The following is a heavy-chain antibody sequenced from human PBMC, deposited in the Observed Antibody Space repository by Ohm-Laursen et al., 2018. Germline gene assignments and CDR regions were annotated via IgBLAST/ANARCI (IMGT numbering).Heavy chain of an antibody. D-gene: IGHD2-15*01. CDR1: GFTFSSLA. CDR3: VKGRLAGAFDY. Sequence: SLRLSCSASGFTFSSLALSWVRQAPGKGLEWVSSISGPGGTTYYVDPVKGRFTISRDNSKNTLYLQMNNLRAEDTAIYYCVKGRLAGAFDYWGQGTLVTVSS. CDR2: ISGPGGTT. J-gene: IGHJ4*02. V-gene: IGHV3-23*01.